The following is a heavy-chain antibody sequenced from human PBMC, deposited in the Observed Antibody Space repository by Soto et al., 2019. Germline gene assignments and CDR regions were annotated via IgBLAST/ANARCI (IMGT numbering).Heavy chain of an antibody. D-gene: IGHD2-15*01. V-gene: IGHV4-31*03. Sequence: SETLSLTCTVSGGSISSGGYYWSWIRQHPGKGLEWIGYIYYSGSTYYNPSLKSRVTISVDTSKNQFSLKLSSVTAADTAVYYCARDSSGCSGGSCYSFDYYYYGMDVWGQGTTVTVSS. CDR1: GGSISSGGYY. CDR3: ARDSSGCSGGSCYSFDYYYYGMDV. CDR2: IYYSGST. J-gene: IGHJ6*02.